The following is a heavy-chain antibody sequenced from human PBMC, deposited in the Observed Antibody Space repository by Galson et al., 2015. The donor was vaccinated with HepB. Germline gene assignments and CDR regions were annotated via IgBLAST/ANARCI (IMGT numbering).Heavy chain of an antibody. Sequence: LRLSCAASGFTFSSYAMHWVRQAPGKGLEYVSAISSNGGSTYYADSVKGRFTISRDNSKNTLYLQMSSLRAEDTAVYYCVKNTALTTSYYYYYGMDVWGPGTTVTLSS. CDR3: VKNTALTTSYYYYYGMDV. J-gene: IGHJ6*02. CDR1: GFTFSSYA. D-gene: IGHD1-14*01. V-gene: IGHV3-64D*09. CDR2: ISSNGGST.